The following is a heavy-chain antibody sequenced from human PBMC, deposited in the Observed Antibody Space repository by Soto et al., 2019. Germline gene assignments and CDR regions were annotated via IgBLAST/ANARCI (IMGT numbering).Heavy chain of an antibody. CDR1: GFTFSSYS. CDR3: AKKVNSGPGSQYFDY. V-gene: IGHV3-23*01. Sequence: PGGSLRLSCAASGFTFSSYSMSWVRQAPGKGLEWVSGFRTSGDGGTTYYADSVKGRFTISRDNSKNMLFLQMNRLRAEDTAIYYCAKKVNSGPGSQYFDYWGQGTLVTVSS. D-gene: IGHD3-10*01. J-gene: IGHJ4*02. CDR2: FRTSGDGGTT.